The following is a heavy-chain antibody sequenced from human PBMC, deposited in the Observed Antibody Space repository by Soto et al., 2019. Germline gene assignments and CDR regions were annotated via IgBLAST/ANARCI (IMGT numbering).Heavy chain of an antibody. CDR3: ARGKYYGFDV. CDR1: GDSFSSNGVA. D-gene: IGHD2-2*01. J-gene: IGHJ3*01. V-gene: IGHV6-1*01. Sequence: HSQTLSLTCAISGDSFSSNGVAWNWIRQSPSRGLEWLGRTYYRSKWYNDYAVSVKSRITVNPDTSKNQFSLQLSSVTPEDTAVYYCARGKYYGFDVWGQGTMVTVSS. CDR2: TYYRSKWYN.